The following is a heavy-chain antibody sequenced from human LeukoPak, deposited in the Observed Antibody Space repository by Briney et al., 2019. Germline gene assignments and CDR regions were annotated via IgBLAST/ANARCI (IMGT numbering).Heavy chain of an antibody. CDR2: ISYDGSNK. V-gene: IGHV3-30-3*01. D-gene: IGHD3-22*01. J-gene: IGHJ6*02. CDR1: GFTFSSYA. CDR3: ARDLDYYDSSGYYPTGYYYGMDV. Sequence: PGRSLRLSCAASGFTFSSYAMNWVRQAPGKGLEWVALISYDGSNKNYADSVKGRFTISRDNSKNTLYLQMNSLRAEDTAVYYCARDLDYYDSSGYYPTGYYYGMDVWGQGTTVTVSS.